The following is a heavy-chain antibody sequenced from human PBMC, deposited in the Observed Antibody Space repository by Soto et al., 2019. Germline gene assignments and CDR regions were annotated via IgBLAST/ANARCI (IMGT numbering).Heavy chain of an antibody. CDR1: GFTFGDYA. CDR3: ARDLLGGSGTYWRY. V-gene: IGHV3-49*04. D-gene: IGHD3-10*01. CDR2: IRSNSYGATT. J-gene: IGHJ4*02. Sequence: EVQLVESGGGLVQPGRSLRLSCTGSGFTFGDYAMSWVRQAPGKGLEWVGSIRSNSYGATTEYAASVKGRFSISRDDSKRIAYLQMNSLKIEDTAVYYCARDLLGGSGTYWRYWGQGTLITVSS.